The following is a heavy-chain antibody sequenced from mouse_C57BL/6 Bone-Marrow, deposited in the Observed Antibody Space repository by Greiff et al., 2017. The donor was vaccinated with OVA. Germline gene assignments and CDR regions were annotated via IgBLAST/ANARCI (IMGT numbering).Heavy chain of an antibody. CDR2: IDPENGDT. V-gene: IGHV14-4*01. J-gene: IGHJ2*01. CDR1: GFNIKDDY. CDR3: TVYYGSSYGFDY. D-gene: IGHD1-1*01. Sequence: EVQLQQSGAELVRPGASVKLSCTASGFNIKDDYMHWVKQRPEQGLEWIGWIDPENGDTAYASKFQGKATITADTSSNTAYLQLSSLTSEDTAVYYCTVYYGSSYGFDYWGQGTTLTVSS.